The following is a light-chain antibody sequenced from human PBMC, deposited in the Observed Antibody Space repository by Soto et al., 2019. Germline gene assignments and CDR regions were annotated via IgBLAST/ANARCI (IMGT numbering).Light chain of an antibody. J-gene: IGKJ4*01. CDR1: QGISRW. CDR3: QQYDSYPLT. Sequence: DIQMTQSPSTLSASVGDRVTITCRASQGISRWLAWYQQKTGKAPKFLIYDVSTLESGVPSRFSGSGSGTEFTLTLSSLQPEDFATYYCQQYDSYPLTFGRGTKV. CDR2: DVS. V-gene: IGKV1-5*01.